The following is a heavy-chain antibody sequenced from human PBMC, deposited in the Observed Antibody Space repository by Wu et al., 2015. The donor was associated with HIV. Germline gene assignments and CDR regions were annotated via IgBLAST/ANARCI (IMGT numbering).Heavy chain of an antibody. CDR2: MNPNSGNT. V-gene: IGHV1-8*01. D-gene: IGHD3-16*02. CDR3: ARGLGRGHDYVWGSYRFGWFDP. CDR1: GYTFTSYD. J-gene: IGHJ5*02. Sequence: QVQLVQSGAEVKKPGASVKVSCKASGYTFTSYDINWVRQATGQGLEWMGWMNPNSGNTGYAQKFQGRVTMTRNTSISTAYMELSSLRSEDTAVYYCARGLGRGHDYVWGSYRFGWFDPWGQGTLVTVSS.